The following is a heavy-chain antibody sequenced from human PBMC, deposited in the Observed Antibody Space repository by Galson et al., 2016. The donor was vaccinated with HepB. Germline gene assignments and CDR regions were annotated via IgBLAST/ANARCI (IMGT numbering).Heavy chain of an antibody. V-gene: IGHV4-31*03. J-gene: IGHJ3*01. CDR2: IYYSGST. CDR3: ARDNLYTDYVWGSYRRDAFGV. D-gene: IGHD3-16*02. Sequence: TLSLTCSVSGGSVSSPGHYWNWIRQHPGKGLEWIGYIYYSGSTYYNPSLKSRVTILLDTSKSQFSLKLSSVTAADTAVYYCARDNLYTDYVWGSYRRDAFGVWGRGTMVTVSS. CDR1: GGSVSSPGHY.